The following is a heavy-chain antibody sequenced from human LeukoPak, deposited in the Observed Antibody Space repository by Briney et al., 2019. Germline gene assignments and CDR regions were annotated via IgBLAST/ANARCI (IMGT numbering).Heavy chain of an antibody. Sequence: GGSLRLSWAASGFTLSSYEMNWVRQAAGKGLGWVSYISSSGSTIYYADSVKGRFIISRDNAKNSLYLQMNSLRAEDTAVYYCARDKDMVRGIWNYYFGMDVWGQGTTVTVSS. CDR2: ISSSGSTI. CDR3: ARDKDMVRGIWNYYFGMDV. V-gene: IGHV3-48*03. D-gene: IGHD3-10*01. CDR1: GFTLSSYE. J-gene: IGHJ6*02.